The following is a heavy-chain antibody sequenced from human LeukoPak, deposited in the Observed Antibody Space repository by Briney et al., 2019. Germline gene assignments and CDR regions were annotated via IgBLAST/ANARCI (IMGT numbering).Heavy chain of an antibody. Sequence: ASVKVSCKASGYTFTSYGISWVRQAPGQGLEWMGWISAYNGNTNYAQKLQGRVTMTTDTSTSTAYMELRSLRSDDTAVYYCARDRGYGSGSYLPLNWFDPWGQGTLVTVSS. D-gene: IGHD3-10*01. J-gene: IGHJ5*02. V-gene: IGHV1-18*04. CDR1: GYTFTSYG. CDR3: ARDRGYGSGSYLPLNWFDP. CDR2: ISAYNGNT.